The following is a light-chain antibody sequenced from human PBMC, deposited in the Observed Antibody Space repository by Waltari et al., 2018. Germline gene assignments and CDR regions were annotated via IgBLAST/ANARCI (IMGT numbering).Light chain of an antibody. Sequence: QSVLTQPPSVSAAPGQKVTISCPGHSFAIENSFVSWYHNLPGKAPKLLIYENDKRTSGVTDRLSGSKPGTSATLDSSGLQIGDEADYYCGTWDGSLRGWVFGGGTKLTVL. CDR2: END. CDR3: GTWDGSLRGWV. V-gene: IGLV1-51*02. J-gene: IGLJ3*02. CDR1: SFAIENSF.